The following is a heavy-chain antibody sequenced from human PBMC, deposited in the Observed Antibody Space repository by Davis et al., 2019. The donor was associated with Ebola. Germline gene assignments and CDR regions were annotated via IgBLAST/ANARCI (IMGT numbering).Heavy chain of an antibody. D-gene: IGHD3-10*01. V-gene: IGHV4-59*01. CDR3: ARLPSGDYGMDL. CDR2: MYSSGST. J-gene: IGHJ6*02. Sequence: MPSETLSLTCTVSGGSISSYYWSWIRQPPGKGLEWNGYMYSSGSTNYNPSLKSRVTISVDTSKNQFSLKLSSVTAADTAVYYCARLPSGDYGMDLWGQGTTVTVSS. CDR1: GGSISSYY.